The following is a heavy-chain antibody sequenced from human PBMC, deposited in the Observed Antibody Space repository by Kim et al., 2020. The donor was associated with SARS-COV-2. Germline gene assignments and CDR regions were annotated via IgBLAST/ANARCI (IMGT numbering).Heavy chain of an antibody. CDR2: ISSSSSYI. J-gene: IGHJ1*01. CDR1: GFTFSSYS. Sequence: GGSLRLSYAASGFTFSSYSMNWVRQAPGKGLEWVSSISSSSSYIYYADSVKGRFTISRDNAKNSLYLQMNSLRAEDTAVYYCARDSDRSINYDFWSGYGAEYFQHWGQGTLVTVSS. CDR3: ARDSDRSINYDFWSGYGAEYFQH. V-gene: IGHV3-21*01. D-gene: IGHD3-3*01.